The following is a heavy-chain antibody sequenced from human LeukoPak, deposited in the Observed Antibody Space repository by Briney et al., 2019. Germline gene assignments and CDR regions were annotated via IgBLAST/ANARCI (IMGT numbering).Heavy chain of an antibody. CDR2: IKQDGSEK. Sequence: PGGSLRLSCAASGFTFSIYWMSWVRQAPGKGLEWLANIKQDGSEKYYVDSVKGRFTISRDNAKNSLYLQMNSLRAEDTAVYYCARVGIAYYYDSSGYYTDFWGQGTLVTVSS. CDR3: ARVGIAYYYDSSGYYTDF. D-gene: IGHD3-22*01. J-gene: IGHJ4*02. CDR1: GFTFSIYW. V-gene: IGHV3-7*01.